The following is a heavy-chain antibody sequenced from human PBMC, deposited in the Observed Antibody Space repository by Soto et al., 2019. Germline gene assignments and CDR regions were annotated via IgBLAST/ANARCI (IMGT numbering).Heavy chain of an antibody. CDR1: GFTFSSYW. CDR2: INTDGSTT. J-gene: IGHJ4*02. D-gene: IGHD2-2*01. V-gene: IGHV3-74*01. Sequence: EVQLVESGGGLVQPGGSPRLSCAASGFTFSSYWMHWVRQTPGKGLEWVSRINTDGSTTNYADSVKGRFTISRDNAKNTLYLQMNGLRVEDTAVFYCARGNLPIVVVPAAIDYWGQGTQVTVSS. CDR3: ARGNLPIVVVPAAIDY.